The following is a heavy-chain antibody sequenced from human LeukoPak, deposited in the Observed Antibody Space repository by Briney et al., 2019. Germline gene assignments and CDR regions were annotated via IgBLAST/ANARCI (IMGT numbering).Heavy chain of an antibody. J-gene: IGHJ5*02. CDR3: ARWRGGESHRRNIVVVPAANWFDP. CDR1: GGSFSGYY. Sequence: SETLSLTCAVDGGSFSGYYWSWIRQPPGKGLEWNGEINHSGSTNYNPSLKSRVTISVDTSKNQFSLKLSSVTAADRAVYYCARWRGGESHRRNIVVVPAANWFDPWGQGTLVTVSS. D-gene: IGHD2-2*01. CDR2: INHSGST. V-gene: IGHV4-34*01.